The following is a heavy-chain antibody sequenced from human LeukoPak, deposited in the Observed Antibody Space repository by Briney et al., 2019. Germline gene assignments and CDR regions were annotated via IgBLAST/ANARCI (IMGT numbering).Heavy chain of an antibody. V-gene: IGHV1-2*06. Sequence: ASVKVSCKASGYTFTGYYMHWVRRAPGQGLEWMGRINPNSGGTNYAQKFQGRVTMTRDTSISTAYMELSRLRSDDTAVYYCARGSYALQPFDYWGQGTLVTVSS. D-gene: IGHD3-16*01. CDR2: INPNSGGT. CDR3: ARGSYALQPFDY. CDR1: GYTFTGYY. J-gene: IGHJ4*02.